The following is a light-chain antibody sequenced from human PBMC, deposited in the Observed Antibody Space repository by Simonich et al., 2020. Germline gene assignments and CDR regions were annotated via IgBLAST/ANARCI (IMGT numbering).Light chain of an antibody. CDR1: QSVLYSSNNKNY. V-gene: IGKV4-1*01. J-gene: IGKJ1*01. Sequence: DIVMTQSPDSLAVSLGERATINCKSSQSVLYSSNNKNYLAWYQQKPGQHPKLLIYLASTRESGVPDRFSGSGSGTDFTLTISSLQTEDVAVYYCQKYYSTPWTFGQGTKVEIK. CDR2: LAS. CDR3: QKYYSTPWT.